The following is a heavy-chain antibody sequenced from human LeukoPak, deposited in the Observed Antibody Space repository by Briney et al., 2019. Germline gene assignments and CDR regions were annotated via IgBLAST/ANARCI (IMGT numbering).Heavy chain of an antibody. Sequence: ASVKVSCKASGYTFTSYGISWVRQAPGQGLEWMGWISAYNGNTNYAQKLQGRVTVTTDTSTSTAYMELRSLRSDDTAVYYCARVYSSSWYHYYYGMDVWGQGTTVTVSS. CDR1: GYTFTSYG. J-gene: IGHJ6*02. D-gene: IGHD6-13*01. CDR2: ISAYNGNT. CDR3: ARVYSSSWYHYYYGMDV. V-gene: IGHV1-18*01.